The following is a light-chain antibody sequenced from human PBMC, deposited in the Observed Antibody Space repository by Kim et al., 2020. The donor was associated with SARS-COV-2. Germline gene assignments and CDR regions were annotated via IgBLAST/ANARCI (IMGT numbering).Light chain of an antibody. CDR1: SSNIDRYA. CDR2: TDN. CDR3: ATWDDSVNGWV. Sequence: QSVLTQSPSVSGTPGQGVTISCSGSSSNIDRYAVDWYQQLPGAAPRLLMHTDNQRPSGVPDRFSGSKSGTSASLAISGLQSEDEADYYCATWDDSVNGWVFGGGTKVTVL. V-gene: IGLV1-44*01. J-gene: IGLJ3*02.